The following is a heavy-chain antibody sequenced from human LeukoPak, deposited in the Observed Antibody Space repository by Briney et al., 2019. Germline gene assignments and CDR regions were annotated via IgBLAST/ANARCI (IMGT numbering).Heavy chain of an antibody. CDR1: GGSISSYY. D-gene: IGHD3-22*01. CDR2: IYYSGST. CDR3: ARIGSYYDSSGYYLWFDY. Sequence: SETLSLTCTVSGGSISSYYWSWIRQPPGKGLEWIGYIYYSGSTNYNPSLKSRVTISVDTSKNQLSLKLSSVTAADTVVYYCARIGSYYDSSGYYLWFDYWGQGTLVTVSS. V-gene: IGHV4-59*01. J-gene: IGHJ4*02.